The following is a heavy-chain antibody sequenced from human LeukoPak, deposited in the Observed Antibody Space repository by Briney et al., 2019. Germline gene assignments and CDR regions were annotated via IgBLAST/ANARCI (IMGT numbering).Heavy chain of an antibody. V-gene: IGHV3-23*01. CDR3: AQFGPGMAVGDY. J-gene: IGHJ4*02. Sequence: GGSLRLSCVASVFTFSSYAMSWVRQAPGKGLEWVSAISDSRTSTYYADSVKGRFTISRDNSKNTLYLQMNSLRAEDTAVYYCAQFGPGMAVGDYWGQGTLVTVSS. CDR1: VFTFSSYA. D-gene: IGHD2-8*01. CDR2: ISDSRTST.